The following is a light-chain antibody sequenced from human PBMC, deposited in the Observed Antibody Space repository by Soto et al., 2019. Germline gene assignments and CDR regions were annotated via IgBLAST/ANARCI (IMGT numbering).Light chain of an antibody. Sequence: QSVLTQPPSVSGAPGQRVTISCTGSSSNIGAGYDVHWYQQLPGTAPKLLIFGNSIRPSGVPDRFSGSKSGTSASLAITGLQAEDEADYYCQSYDSSLSGYVFGTGTTVTVL. CDR3: QSYDSSLSGYV. J-gene: IGLJ1*01. CDR2: GNS. V-gene: IGLV1-40*01. CDR1: SSNIGAGYD.